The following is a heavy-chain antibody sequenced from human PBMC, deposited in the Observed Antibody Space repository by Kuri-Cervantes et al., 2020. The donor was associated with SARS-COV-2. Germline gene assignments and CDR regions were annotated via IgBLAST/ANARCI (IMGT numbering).Heavy chain of an antibody. D-gene: IGHD1-26*01. Sequence: SETLSLTCTVSGGSISSFYWSWIRQPPGKGLEWTGYFYHSGITNYDPSLKSRVTISGDTSKNQLSLKLTSVTAADTAVYYCARDNVLYSGSGFDLWGQGTLVTVSS. V-gene: IGHV4-59*01. CDR3: ARDNVLYSGSGFDL. J-gene: IGHJ4*02. CDR2: FYHSGIT. CDR1: GGSISSFY.